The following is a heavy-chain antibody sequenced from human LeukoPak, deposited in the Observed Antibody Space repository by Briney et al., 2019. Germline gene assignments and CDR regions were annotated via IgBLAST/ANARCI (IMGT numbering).Heavy chain of an antibody. CDR2: IKQDGSVR. CDR1: GFTFSSYW. D-gene: IGHD6-19*01. Sequence: GGSLRLSCAASGFTFSSYWMSWVRQAPGKGLEWVASIKQDGSVRYYVDSVKGRFTISGDNAKNSLYLQTNSLRAEDTAVYYCAREMWQWRYWGQGTLVTVSS. J-gene: IGHJ4*02. V-gene: IGHV3-7*03. CDR3: AREMWQWRY.